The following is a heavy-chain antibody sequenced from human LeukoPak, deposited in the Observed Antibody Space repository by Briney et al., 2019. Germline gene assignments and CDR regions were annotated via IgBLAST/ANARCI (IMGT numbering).Heavy chain of an antibody. CDR1: GGTFSSYA. CDR2: ISAYNGNT. J-gene: IGHJ6*03. D-gene: IGHD6-13*01. V-gene: IGHV1-18*01. Sequence: ASVKVSCKASGGTFSSYAISWVRQAPGQGLEWMGWISAYNGNTNYAQKLQGRVTMTTDTSTSTAYMELRSLRSDDTAVYYCARDRYSSSWYYYYYYMDVWGKGTTVTVSS. CDR3: ARDRYSSSWYYYYYYMDV.